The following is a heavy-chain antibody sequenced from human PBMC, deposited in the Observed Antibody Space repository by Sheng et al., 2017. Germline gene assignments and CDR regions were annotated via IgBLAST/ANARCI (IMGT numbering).Heavy chain of an antibody. V-gene: IGHV3-30*18. CDR2: ISYGGSHK. CDR3: AKDTIVALDY. CDR1: GFTFSSYG. J-gene: IGHJ4*02. Sequence: QVQLVESGGGVVQPGRSLRLSCAASGFTFSSYGMHWVRQAPGKGLEWVAVISYGGSHKYYADSVKGRFTISRDNSKNTLYLQMNSLRAEDTAVYYCAKDTIVALDYWGQGTLVTVSS. D-gene: IGHD5-12*01.